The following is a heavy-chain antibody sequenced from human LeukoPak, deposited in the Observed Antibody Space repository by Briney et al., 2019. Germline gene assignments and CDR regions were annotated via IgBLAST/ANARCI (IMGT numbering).Heavy chain of an antibody. Sequence: ASVKVSCKASGYTFTGYYMHWVRQAPGQGLEWMGRINPNSGGTTYAQKFQGRVTMTRDTSISTAYMELSRLRSDDTAVYYCARVSVQLWLERYYFDYWGQGTLVTVSS. D-gene: IGHD5-18*01. CDR1: GYTFTGYY. V-gene: IGHV1-2*06. CDR2: INPNSGGT. CDR3: ARVSVQLWLERYYFDY. J-gene: IGHJ4*02.